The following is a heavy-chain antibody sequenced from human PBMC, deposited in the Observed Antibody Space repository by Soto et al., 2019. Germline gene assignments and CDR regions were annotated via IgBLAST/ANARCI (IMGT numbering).Heavy chain of an antibody. CDR2: IIPIFGTA. CDR3: ARESGMVDEYSGSSAIAYYYYGMDV. D-gene: IGHD6-6*01. Sequence: SVKVSCKASGGTFSSYAISWVRQAPGQGLEWMGGIIPIFGTANYAQKFQGRVTITADESTSTAYMELSSLRSEDTAVYYCARESGMVDEYSGSSAIAYYYYGMDVWGQGTTVTVSS. V-gene: IGHV1-69*13. J-gene: IGHJ6*02. CDR1: GGTFSSYA.